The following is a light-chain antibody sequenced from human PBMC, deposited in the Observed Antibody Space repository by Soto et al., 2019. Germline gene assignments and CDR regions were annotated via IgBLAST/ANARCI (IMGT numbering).Light chain of an antibody. V-gene: IGLV2-14*01. CDR2: EVS. J-gene: IGLJ1*01. Sequence: QSVLTQPASVSGSPGQSITISCTGTSSDVGGYNYVSWYQQHPGKAPKLMIYEVSNRPSGVSNRFSGSKSGNTASLTISGLQAEDEADDYCSSYTSSSTLAVFGTGTKVTVL. CDR3: SSYTSSSTLAV. CDR1: SSDVGGYNY.